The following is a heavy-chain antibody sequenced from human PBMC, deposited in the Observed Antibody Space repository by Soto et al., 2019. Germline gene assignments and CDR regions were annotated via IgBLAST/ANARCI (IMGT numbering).Heavy chain of an antibody. V-gene: IGHV3-23*01. CDR3: AIRLGYCSGGACSN. J-gene: IGHJ4*02. Sequence: GGSLRLSCVASGLTFSNYSMSWVRQAPGKGLEWVSGLSGSGGITYYADSVRGRFTVSRDNSKNTLYLQMDSLRVEDTAVYYCAIRLGYCSGGACSNWGPGTLVTVSS. CDR2: LSGSGGIT. CDR1: GLTFSNYS. D-gene: IGHD2-15*01.